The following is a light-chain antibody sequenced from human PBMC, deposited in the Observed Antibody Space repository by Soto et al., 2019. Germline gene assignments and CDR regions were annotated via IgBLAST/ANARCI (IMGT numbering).Light chain of an antibody. CDR2: GAS. Sequence: EIVLTQSPGTLSLSPGERATLSCRASQSVSSSFLAWYQQKPGQAPRLLIYGASSRPTGIPDRFSGSGSGTDFTLTISRLEPEEFAVYYCQQYGSSPLFTFGPGTKVDMK. J-gene: IGKJ3*01. V-gene: IGKV3-20*01. CDR1: QSVSSSF. CDR3: QQYGSSPLFT.